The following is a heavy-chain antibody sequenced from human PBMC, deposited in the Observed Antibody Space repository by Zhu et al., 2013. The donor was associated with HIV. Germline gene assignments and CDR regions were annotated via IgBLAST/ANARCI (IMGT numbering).Heavy chain of an antibody. CDR1: GYTLTSYD. J-gene: IGHJ6*02. Sequence: QVQLEQSGAEVKKPGASVKVSCKASGYTLTSYDISWVRQATGQGLEWMGWMNPNSGNTGYAQKFQGRVIMTRNTSISTAYMELSSLRSEDTALYYCARVTSGYSYALGGYYYGMDVWGQGTTVTVSS. CDR2: MNPNSGNT. V-gene: IGHV1-8*01. D-gene: IGHD5-18*01. CDR3: ARVTSGYSYALGGYYYGMDV.